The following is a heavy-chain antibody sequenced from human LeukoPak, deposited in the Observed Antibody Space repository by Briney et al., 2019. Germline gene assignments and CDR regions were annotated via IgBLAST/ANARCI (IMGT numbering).Heavy chain of an antibody. V-gene: IGHV1-18*01. CDR2: FSAYNGNT. J-gene: IGHJ5*02. D-gene: IGHD2-2*01. Sequence: ASVKVSCKASGYTFTSYGISWVRQAPGQGLEWMGWFSAYNGNTNYAQKLQGRVTMTTDTSTSTAYMELRSLRSDDTAVYYCARAEYCSSTSCYDEGFDPWGQGTLVTVSS. CDR3: ARAEYCSSTSCYDEGFDP. CDR1: GYTFTSYG.